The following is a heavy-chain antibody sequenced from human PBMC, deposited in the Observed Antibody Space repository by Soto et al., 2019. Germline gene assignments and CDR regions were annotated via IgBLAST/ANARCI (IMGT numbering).Heavy chain of an antibody. Sequence: SETLSLTCAVYGGSFSGYYWSWIRQPPGKGLKWIGEINHSGSTNYNPPLKSRVTISVDTSKNQFSLKLSSVTAADTAVYYCARWVVAVPAASYYYYGMDVWGQGTTVTVSS. J-gene: IGHJ6*02. V-gene: IGHV4-34*01. CDR1: GGSFSGYY. CDR2: INHSGST. CDR3: ARWVVAVPAASYYYYGMDV. D-gene: IGHD2-2*01.